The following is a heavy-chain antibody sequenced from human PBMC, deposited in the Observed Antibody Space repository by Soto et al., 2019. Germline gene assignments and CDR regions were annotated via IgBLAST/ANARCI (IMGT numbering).Heavy chain of an antibody. J-gene: IGHJ6*04. Sequence: ASVKVSCKASGYTFTGAYIHWVRQAPGQGLEWMGCINPNSGGTEFAQKFQGRVTVTRDTSITTVYMEMNRLRSDDTGVYYCARDFTKRSYGVDVWDKGTGVTVSS. CDR1: GYTFTGAY. V-gene: IGHV1-2*02. CDR3: ARDFTKRSYGVDV. D-gene: IGHD2-8*01. CDR2: INPNSGGT.